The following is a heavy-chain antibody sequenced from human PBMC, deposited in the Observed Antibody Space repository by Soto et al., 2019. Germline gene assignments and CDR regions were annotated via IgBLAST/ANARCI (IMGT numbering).Heavy chain of an antibody. CDR1: GGSITRGGYY. Sequence: PSETLSLTCTFSGGSITRGGYYWSWIRQHPGKGLEWIGYIYNSGTTYYNPSLKSRVTISVDTSKNQFSLKLTSVTAADTAVYYCARDPAPWGQGTLVTVSS. CDR3: ARDPAP. V-gene: IGHV4-31*03. CDR2: IYNSGTT. J-gene: IGHJ5*02.